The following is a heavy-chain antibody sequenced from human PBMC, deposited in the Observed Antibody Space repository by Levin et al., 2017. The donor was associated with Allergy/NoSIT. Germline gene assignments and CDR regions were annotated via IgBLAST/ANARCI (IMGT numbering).Heavy chain of an antibody. J-gene: IGHJ4*02. CDR2: ISGSGATT. CDR3: ANGGGCTSTSCEPDY. V-gene: IGHV3-23*01. CDR1: GFTFSTYA. Sequence: GGSLRLSCAASGFTFSTYATSWVRQAPGKGLEWVASISGSGATTNYADSVKGRFTVSRDNSKNTLFLQMNILRPEDTAVYYCANGGGCTSTSCEPDYWGQGTLVTVSS. D-gene: IGHD2-2*01.